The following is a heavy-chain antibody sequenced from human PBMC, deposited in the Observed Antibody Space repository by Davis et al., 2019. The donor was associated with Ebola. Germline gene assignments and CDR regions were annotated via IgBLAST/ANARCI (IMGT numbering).Heavy chain of an antibody. CDR3: ARHGIGIAAAGYY. V-gene: IGHV4-39*01. CDR1: GGSISGSTYY. Sequence: SETLSLTCTVSGGSISGSTYYWSWIRQPPGKGLEWIGEINHSGSTNYNPSLKSRVTISVDTSKNQFSLKLSSVTAADTAVYYCARHGIGIAAAGYYWGQGTLVTVSS. D-gene: IGHD6-13*01. J-gene: IGHJ4*02. CDR2: INHSGST.